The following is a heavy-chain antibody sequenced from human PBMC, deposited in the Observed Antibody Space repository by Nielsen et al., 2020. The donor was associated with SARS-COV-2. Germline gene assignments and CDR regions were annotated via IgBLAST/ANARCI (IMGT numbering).Heavy chain of an antibody. D-gene: IGHD2-2*01. CDR1: GYTFTSYG. CDR3: ATAPPYCSSTSCSRENWFDP. J-gene: IGHJ5*02. V-gene: IGHV1-24*01. CDR2: FDPEDGET. Sequence: ASVKVSCKASGYTFTSYGISWVRQAPGKGLEWMGGFDPEDGETIYAQKFQGRVTMTEDTSTDTAYMELSSLRSEDTAVYYCATAPPYCSSTSCSRENWFDPWGQGTLVTVSS.